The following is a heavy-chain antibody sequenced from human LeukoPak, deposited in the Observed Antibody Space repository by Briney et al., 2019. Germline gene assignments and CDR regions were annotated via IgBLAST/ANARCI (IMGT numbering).Heavy chain of an antibody. CDR2: INTNTGNP. V-gene: IGHV7-4-1*02. Sequence: ASVKVSCKASGYTFTSYAMNWVRQAPGQGLEWMGWINTNTGNPTYAQGFTGRFVFSLDTSVSTAYLQISSLQAEDTAVYYCARVNWPEPYYYGMDVWGQGTTVTVSS. J-gene: IGHJ6*02. CDR3: ARVNWPEPYYYGMDV. CDR1: GYTFTSYA. D-gene: IGHD1-20*01.